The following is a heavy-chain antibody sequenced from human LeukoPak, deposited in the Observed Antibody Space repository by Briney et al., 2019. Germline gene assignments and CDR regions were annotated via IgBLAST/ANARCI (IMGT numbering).Heavy chain of an antibody. CDR3: ARQTGSGLFILP. J-gene: IGHJ4*02. CDR2: IHIGGST. V-gene: IGHV4-39*01. CDR1: GGSISSSSYY. D-gene: IGHD3/OR15-3a*01. Sequence: SETLSLTCTVSGGSISSSSYYWGWIRQPPGKGLEWIGSIHIGGSTYYNPSLKSRVTISVDTSKNQFSLKLTSVTAADTAVYYCARQTGSGLFILPGGQGTLVTVSS.